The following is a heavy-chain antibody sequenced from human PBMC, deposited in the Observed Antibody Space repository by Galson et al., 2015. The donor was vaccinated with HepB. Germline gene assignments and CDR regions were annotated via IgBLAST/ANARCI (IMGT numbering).Heavy chain of an antibody. J-gene: IGHJ6*03. CDR1: GGTLSSYT. V-gene: IGHV1-69*02. D-gene: IGHD4-23*01. CDR3: ARGGISTTVEQYYYYYYYYMDV. CDR2: IIPILGIA. Sequence: SVKVSCKASGGTLSSYTISWVRQAPGQGLEWMGRIIPILGIANYAQKFQGRVTITADKSTSTAYMELSSLRSEDTAVYYCARGGISTTVEQYYYYYYYYMDVWGKGTTVTVSS.